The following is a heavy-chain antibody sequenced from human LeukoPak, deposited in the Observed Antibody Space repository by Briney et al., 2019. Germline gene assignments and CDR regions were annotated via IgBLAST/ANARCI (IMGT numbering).Heavy chain of an antibody. CDR2: ISGSGGST. Sequence: GGSLRLSCAASAFTFSSYAMSWVRQAPGKGLEWVSAISGSGGSTYYADSVKGRFTISRDNSKNTLYLQMNSLRAEDTAVYYCAKADYDFWSGYFDYWGQGTLVTVSS. J-gene: IGHJ4*02. V-gene: IGHV3-23*01. CDR3: AKADYDFWSGYFDY. D-gene: IGHD3-3*01. CDR1: AFTFSSYA.